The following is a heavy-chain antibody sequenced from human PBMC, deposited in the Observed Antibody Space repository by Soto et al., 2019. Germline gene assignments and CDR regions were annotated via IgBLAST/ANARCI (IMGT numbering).Heavy chain of an antibody. CDR3: ARDLETADVFDF. V-gene: IGHV3-21*01. CDR2: IGSRGSSYR. Sequence: EVQLVESGGDLVKPGGSLRLSCAVSGFTFNNYNMNWVRQAPGKGLEWVASIGSRGSSYRYYADPVKGRFTISRDIANNSLYLQMDSLRVDDTGVYYCARDLETADVFDFWDQGTMVTVSS. CDR1: GFTFNNYN. D-gene: IGHD5-18*01. J-gene: IGHJ3*01.